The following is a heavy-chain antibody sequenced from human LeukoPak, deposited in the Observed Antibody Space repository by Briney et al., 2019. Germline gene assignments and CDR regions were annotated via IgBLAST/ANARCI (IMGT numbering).Heavy chain of an antibody. CDR3: AKFTFTTLPLDV. D-gene: IGHD2/OR15-2a*01. CDR2: IHSSGGT. J-gene: IGHJ6*04. Sequence: PSETLSLTCSVSGGSISGSSWSWLRQPPGKPLEWIGYIHSSGGTNYNPSLQSRVTMSVDTSKTQFSLKLTSVTAADTAVYYCAKFTFTTLPLDVWGKGTTVTVSS. V-gene: IGHV4-4*09. CDR1: GGSISGSS.